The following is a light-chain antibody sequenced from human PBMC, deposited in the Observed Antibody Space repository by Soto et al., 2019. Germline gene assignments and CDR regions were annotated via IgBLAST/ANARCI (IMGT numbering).Light chain of an antibody. V-gene: IGLV2-8*01. Sequence: QSALTQPPSASGSPGQSVTISCTGSSCDIGAYNYVSWYQQHPGKAHKLMIHEVSQRPSGVPDRFSGSKSGNTASLTVSGLQAEDEADYYCSSYAGSQDRWVFGGGTKLTVL. CDR1: SCDIGAYNY. CDR2: EVS. CDR3: SSYAGSQDRWV. J-gene: IGLJ3*02.